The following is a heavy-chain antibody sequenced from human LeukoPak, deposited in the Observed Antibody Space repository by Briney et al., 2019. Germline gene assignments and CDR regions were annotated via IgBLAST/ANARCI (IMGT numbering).Heavy chain of an antibody. J-gene: IGHJ4*02. CDR2: IYYSGST. CDR1: GGSISSYY. D-gene: IGHD5-24*01. CDR3: ARDRSRDGYNWSGYYFDY. Sequence: SETLSLTCTVSGGSISSYYWSWIRQPPGKGLEWIGYIYYSGSTNYNPSLKSRVTISVNTSKNQFSLKLSSVTAADTAVYYCARDRSRDGYNWSGYYFDYWGQGTLVTVSS. V-gene: IGHV4-59*01.